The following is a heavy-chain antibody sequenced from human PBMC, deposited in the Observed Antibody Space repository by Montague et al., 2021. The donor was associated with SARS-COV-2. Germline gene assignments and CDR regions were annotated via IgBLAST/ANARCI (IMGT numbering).Heavy chain of an antibody. D-gene: IGHD2-8*01. CDR1: GFTFSSYA. CDR3: AKDRSSGGDCTNGVCDTTYYYYGMDV. Sequence: SLRLSWAASGFTFSSYAMSWVRQAPGKGLEWVSVIYSGGSSTYYADSVRGRFTISRENSKNTLYLQMNSLRAEDTAVYYCAKDRSSGGDCTNGVCDTTYYYYGMDVWGQGTTVTVSS. V-gene: IGHV3-23*03. CDR2: IYSGGSST. J-gene: IGHJ6*02.